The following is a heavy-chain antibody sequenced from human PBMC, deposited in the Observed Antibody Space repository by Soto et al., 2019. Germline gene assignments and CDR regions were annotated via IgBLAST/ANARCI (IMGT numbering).Heavy chain of an antibody. V-gene: IGHV4-59*01. CDR3: GGVDTAMVIGY. CDR2: IYYSGST. CDR1: GGSISSYY. Sequence: QVQLQESGPGLVKPSETLSLTCTVSGGSISSYYWSWIRQPPGKGLEWIGYIYYSGSTNYNPSLKSRVTISVDTSKNKFSLKPSSVTAADTAVYYCGGVDTAMVIGYWGQGTLVTVSS. D-gene: IGHD5-18*01. J-gene: IGHJ4*02.